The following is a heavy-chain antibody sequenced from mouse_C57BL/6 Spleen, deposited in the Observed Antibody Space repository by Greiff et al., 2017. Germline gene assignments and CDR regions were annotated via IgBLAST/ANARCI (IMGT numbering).Heavy chain of an antibody. D-gene: IGHD2-3*01. J-gene: IGHJ2*01. Sequence: QVQLQQPGAELVMPGASVKLSCKASGYTFTSYWMHWVKQRPGQGLEWIGEIDPSDSYTNYNQKFKGKSTLTVDKSSSTAYMQLSSLTSEDSAVYYCARGDDGYYYWGQGTTLTVSS. CDR1: GYTFTSYW. V-gene: IGHV1-69*01. CDR3: ARGDDGYYY. CDR2: IDPSDSYT.